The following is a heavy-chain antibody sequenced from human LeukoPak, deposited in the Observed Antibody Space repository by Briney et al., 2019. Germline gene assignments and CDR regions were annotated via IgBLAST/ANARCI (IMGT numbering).Heavy chain of an antibody. J-gene: IGHJ4*02. CDR1: GGSFSGYY. Sequence: SQTLSLTCAVYGGSFSGYYWSWIRQPPGKGLEWIGEINHSGSTNYNPSLKSRVTISVDTSKNQFSLKLSSVTAADTAVYYCARGQSTRRGYDLGYWGQGTLVTVSS. D-gene: IGHD5-12*01. CDR3: ARGQSTRRGYDLGY. V-gene: IGHV4-34*01. CDR2: INHSGST.